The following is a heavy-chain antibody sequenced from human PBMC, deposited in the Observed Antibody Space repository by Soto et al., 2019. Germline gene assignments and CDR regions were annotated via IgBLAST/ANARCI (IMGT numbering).Heavy chain of an antibody. CDR2: IHPADSET. J-gene: IGHJ5*02. D-gene: IGHD1-1*01. CDR3: SRRQLTYNWVDP. Sequence: GESLKISCQASGYIFTNYWIGWVRQMPGKGLEWMGIIHPADSETRYSPSFQGQVTFSVDKSITTAYLHWSSLKASDTAIYYCSRRQLTYNWVDPWGQGTLVTVSS. CDR1: GYIFTNYW. V-gene: IGHV5-51*03.